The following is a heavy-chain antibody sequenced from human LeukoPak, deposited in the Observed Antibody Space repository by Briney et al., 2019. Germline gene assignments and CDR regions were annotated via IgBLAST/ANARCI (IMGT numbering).Heavy chain of an antibody. V-gene: IGHV4-59*08. D-gene: IGHD3-22*01. Sequence: SETLSLTCTVSGGSISGYYWSWIRQSPGKGLVWIGYIYYSGSTNYNPSLKSRVTISVDMSKNQFSLKLSSLTAADTALYYCARHFTYYYDSNGYPRDAFDVWGQGTVVTVSS. CDR3: ARHFTYYYDSNGYPRDAFDV. J-gene: IGHJ3*01. CDR1: GGSISGYY. CDR2: IYYSGST.